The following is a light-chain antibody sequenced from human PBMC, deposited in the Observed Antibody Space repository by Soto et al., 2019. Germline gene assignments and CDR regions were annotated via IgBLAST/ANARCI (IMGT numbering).Light chain of an antibody. CDR2: GSS. Sequence: EVVLTQSPGTLSLSPGERATLSCRASQSVSNNYFAWYQQKPGQAPRLLIFGSSDRATGIPDRFSGSGSRTDFTLTISRLEPEYFAVYYCQQYGSSPPYTFGQGTKREIK. CDR1: QSVSNNY. J-gene: IGKJ2*01. V-gene: IGKV3-20*01. CDR3: QQYGSSPPYT.